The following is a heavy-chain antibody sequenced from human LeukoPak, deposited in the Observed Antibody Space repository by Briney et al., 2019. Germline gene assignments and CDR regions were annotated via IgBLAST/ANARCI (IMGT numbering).Heavy chain of an antibody. CDR2: ISSSSSYI. CDR1: GFTFSSYS. CDR3: ARYDPFSGPDPFDY. J-gene: IGHJ4*02. V-gene: IGHV3-21*01. D-gene: IGHD2-15*01. Sequence: PGGSLRLSRAASGFTFSSYSMNWVRQAPGKGLEWVSSISSSSSYIYYADSVKGRFTISRDNAKNSLYLQMNSLRAEDTAVYYCARYDPFSGPDPFDYWGQGTLVTVSS.